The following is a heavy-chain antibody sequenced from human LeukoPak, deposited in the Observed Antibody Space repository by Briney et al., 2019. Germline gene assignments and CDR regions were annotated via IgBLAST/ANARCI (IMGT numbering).Heavy chain of an antibody. CDR2: IIPIFGTA. J-gene: IGHJ4*02. V-gene: IGHV1-69*05. D-gene: IGHD3-10*01. CDR1: GGTFSSYA. Sequence: ASVKVSCKASGGTFSSYAISWVRQAPGQGLEWMGGIIPIFGTANYAQKFQGRVTITTDESTSTAYMELSSLRSEDTAVYYCARETQGYYGSGSYQEYYFDYWGQGTLVTVSS. CDR3: ARETQGYYGSGSYQEYYFDY.